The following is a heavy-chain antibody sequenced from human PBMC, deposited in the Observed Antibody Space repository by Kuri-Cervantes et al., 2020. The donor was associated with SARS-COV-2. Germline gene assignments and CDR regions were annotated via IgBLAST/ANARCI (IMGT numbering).Heavy chain of an antibody. CDR2: SRMCT. CDR1: GFTFSDYS. D-gene: IGHD3-22*01. V-gene: IGHV3-11*03. J-gene: IGHJ3*02. Sequence: GESLKISCAISGFTFSDYSMNWIRQAPGKGLECIPYSRMCTNYLYSLRGRFAISRDNAKNSLCLQMNSLRAEDTAVCLCARSTPFRRLVVISQGGAFDIWGQGTMVTVSS. CDR3: ARSTPFRRLVVISQGGAFDI.